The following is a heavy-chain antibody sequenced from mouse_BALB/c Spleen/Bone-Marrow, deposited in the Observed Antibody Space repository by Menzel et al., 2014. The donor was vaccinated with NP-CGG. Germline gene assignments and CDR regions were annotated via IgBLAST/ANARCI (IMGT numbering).Heavy chain of an antibody. V-gene: IGHV2-9*02. CDR2: IGIGGST. CDR1: GFSLTDYG. D-gene: IGHD1-3*01. Sequence: VQLQESGPGLVAPSQSLSITCTVSGFSLTDYGVHWVRQPPGKGLEWLGIIGIGGSTNYNSALMSRLSIDKDNSKSHGFIKKNSLQTDDTPEYYCARASYFCESGCVYWSLGTTVTGSS. J-gene: IGHJ2*01. CDR3: ARASYFCESGCVY.